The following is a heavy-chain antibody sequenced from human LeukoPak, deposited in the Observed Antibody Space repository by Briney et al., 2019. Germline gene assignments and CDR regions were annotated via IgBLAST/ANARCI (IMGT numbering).Heavy chain of an antibody. J-gene: IGHJ4*02. D-gene: IGHD2-15*01. CDR3: AKGGNCSGGSCYLGLDF. CDR2: ISGSGSNT. CDR1: GFTFSSYA. V-gene: IGHV3-23*01. Sequence: GGSLRLSCAASGFTFSSYAMHWVRQAPGKGLEWVSAISGSGSNTYYADSVKGRFTISRDNAKNTLSLQMNSLRAEDTAVYYCAKGGNCSGGSCYLGLDFWGQGTLVTVSS.